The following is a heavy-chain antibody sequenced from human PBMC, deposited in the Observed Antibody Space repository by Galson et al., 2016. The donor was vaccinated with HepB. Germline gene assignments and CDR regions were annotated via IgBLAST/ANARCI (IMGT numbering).Heavy chain of an antibody. CDR3: ARDLSSHGYFDL. Sequence: SLTCAVSGGSISSGGFSWSWIRQPPGKGLEWIGYIYHSGTTYYNPSLKSRVTISVDRSKNQFSLRLRSVTAADTAVYLCARDLSSHGYFDLWGRGTLVTVSS. CDR2: IYHSGTT. CDR1: GGSISSGGFS. J-gene: IGHJ2*01. D-gene: IGHD2-15*01. V-gene: IGHV4-30-2*01.